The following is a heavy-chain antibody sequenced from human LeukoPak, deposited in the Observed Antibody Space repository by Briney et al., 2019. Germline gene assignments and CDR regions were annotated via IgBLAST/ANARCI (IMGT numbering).Heavy chain of an antibody. CDR1: GGSISSSSYY. Sequence: SETLSLTCTVSGGSISSSSYYWGWIRQPPGKGLERIGSIYYSGSTYYNPSLKSRVTISVDTSKNQFSLKLTSVTAADTAVFYCARLEYSSSLAYFWGQGTLVTVSS. J-gene: IGHJ4*02. D-gene: IGHD6-6*01. V-gene: IGHV4-39*01. CDR3: ARLEYSSSLAYF. CDR2: IYYSGST.